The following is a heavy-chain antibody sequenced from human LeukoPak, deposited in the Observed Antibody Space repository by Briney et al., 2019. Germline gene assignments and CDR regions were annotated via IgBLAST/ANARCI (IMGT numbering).Heavy chain of an antibody. Sequence: GGSLRLSCAASGFTFSSYSMNWVRQAPGKGLEWVSSISSSSSYIYYADSVKGRFTTSRDNTKNSVYLQMNSLRVEDTAVYYCARYGVFDYWGQGTLVTVSS. J-gene: IGHJ4*02. D-gene: IGHD4-17*01. CDR3: ARYGVFDY. CDR2: ISSSSSYI. V-gene: IGHV3-21*01. CDR1: GFTFSSYS.